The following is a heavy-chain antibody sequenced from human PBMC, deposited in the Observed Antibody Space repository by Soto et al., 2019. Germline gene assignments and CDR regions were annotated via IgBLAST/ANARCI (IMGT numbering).Heavy chain of an antibody. Sequence: QVQLVESGGGVVQPGRSLRLSCAASGFTFSSYAMHWVRHAPGKGLEWVAVISYDGSNKYYADSVKGRFTISRDNSKNTLYLQMNSLRAEDTAVYYCAREGQDYGASYFQHWGQGTLVTLSS. J-gene: IGHJ1*01. V-gene: IGHV3-30-3*01. D-gene: IGHD4-17*01. CDR2: ISYDGSNK. CDR1: GFTFSSYA. CDR3: AREGQDYGASYFQH.